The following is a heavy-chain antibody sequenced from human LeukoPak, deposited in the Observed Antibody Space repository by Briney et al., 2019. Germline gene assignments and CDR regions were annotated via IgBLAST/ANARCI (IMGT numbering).Heavy chain of an antibody. CDR1: GVSISSSNSY. V-gene: IGHV4-39*07. Sequence: PSETLSLTCTVSGVSISSSNSYWGWIRQPPGKGLEWIGSIYYSGNTYYNASLKSQVSISVDTSKNQFSLKLSSVTAADTAVYYCARDNESSGWYNWFDPWGQGTLVTVSS. CDR3: ARDNESSGWYNWFDP. J-gene: IGHJ5*02. D-gene: IGHD6-19*01. CDR2: IYYSGNT.